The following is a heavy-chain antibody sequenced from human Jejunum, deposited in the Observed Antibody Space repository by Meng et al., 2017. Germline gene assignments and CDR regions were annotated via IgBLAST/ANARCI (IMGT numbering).Heavy chain of an antibody. CDR2: IKPYSGGT. Sequence: ASVKVSCKASGYTFSDYNLHWVRQAPGQGLEWMGWIKPYSGGTNYAQRFQGRVTMTRDNSLSAGYMELSDLTSDDTAIYYCARDLSGSDYKYYFDYWGQGTLVTVSS. CDR1: GYTFSDYN. CDR3: ARDLSGSDYKYYFDY. J-gene: IGHJ4*02. V-gene: IGHV1-2*02. D-gene: IGHD1-26*01.